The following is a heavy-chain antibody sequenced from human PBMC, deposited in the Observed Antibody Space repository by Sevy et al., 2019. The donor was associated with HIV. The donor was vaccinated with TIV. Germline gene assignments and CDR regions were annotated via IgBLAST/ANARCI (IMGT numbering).Heavy chain of an antibody. Sequence: GGPLRLSCAASGFTFSSYDMHWVRQATGKGLEWVSAIGTAGDTYYPGSVKGRFTISRENAKNSLYLQMNSLRAGDTAVYYCAREGSSSAPYYMDVWGKGTTVTVSS. CDR3: AREGSSSAPYYMDV. J-gene: IGHJ6*03. V-gene: IGHV3-13*01. D-gene: IGHD6-13*01. CDR2: IGTAGDT. CDR1: GFTFSSYD.